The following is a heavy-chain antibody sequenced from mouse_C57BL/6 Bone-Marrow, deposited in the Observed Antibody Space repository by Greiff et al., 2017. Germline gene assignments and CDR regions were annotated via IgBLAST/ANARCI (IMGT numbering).Heavy chain of an antibody. D-gene: IGHD1-1*01. CDR1: GFSLTSYS. J-gene: IGHJ4*01. CDR3: ARHAITTVVARNYAMDY. Sequence: VQLKESGPGLVAPSQSLSITCTVSGFSLTSYSVHWVRQPPGKGLEWLVVIWSDGSTTYNSALKSRLSISKDNSKSQVFLKMNSLQTDDTAMYYCARHAITTVVARNYAMDYWGQGTSVTVSS. V-gene: IGHV2-6-1*01. CDR2: IWSDGST.